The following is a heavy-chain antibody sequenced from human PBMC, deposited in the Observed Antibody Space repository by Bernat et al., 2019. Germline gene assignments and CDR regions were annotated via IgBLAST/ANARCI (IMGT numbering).Heavy chain of an antibody. CDR1: GFTFSSYS. CDR3: ARGSQQLVYFDY. CDR2: ISSSSSYI. J-gene: IGHJ4*02. D-gene: IGHD6-13*01. Sequence: EVQLVESGGGLVKPGGSLRLSCAASGFTFSSYSMNWVRQAPGKGLEWVSSISSSSSYIYYADSVKGRFTISRDNAKNSLYLQMNSLRAEDTAVYYCARGSQQLVYFDYWGQGTLVTVSS. V-gene: IGHV3-21*01.